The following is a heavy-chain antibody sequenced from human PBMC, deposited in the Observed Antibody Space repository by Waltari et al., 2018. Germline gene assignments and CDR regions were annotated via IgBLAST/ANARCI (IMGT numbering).Heavy chain of an antibody. V-gene: IGHV3-9*03. D-gene: IGHD3-16*01. CDR1: GFTFDDYA. CDR3: AKDSMGGGMDV. J-gene: IGHJ6*02. Sequence: EVQLVESGGGLVQPGRSLRLSCAASGFTFDDYAIHSGRQAPGKGLEWVSGISGNSGSIGYADSVKGRFTISRDNAKNSLYLQMNSLRAEDMALYYCAKDSMGGGMDVWGQGTTVTVSS. CDR2: ISGNSGSI.